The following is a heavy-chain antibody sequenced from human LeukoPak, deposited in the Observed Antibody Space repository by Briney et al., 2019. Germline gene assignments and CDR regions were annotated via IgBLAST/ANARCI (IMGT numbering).Heavy chain of an antibody. CDR2: FDLEDGET. V-gene: IGHV1-24*01. J-gene: IGHJ4*02. CDR3: ATGLISSGWLFDY. Sequence: ASVKVSCKFAGSTLTELSMHWVRQAPGKGLEGRGGFDLEDGETIYAKKFQGRVTMTEDTSTDTAYMELRSLRSEDTAVYYCATGLISSGWLFDYWGQGTLVTVSS. D-gene: IGHD6-19*01. CDR1: GSTLTELS.